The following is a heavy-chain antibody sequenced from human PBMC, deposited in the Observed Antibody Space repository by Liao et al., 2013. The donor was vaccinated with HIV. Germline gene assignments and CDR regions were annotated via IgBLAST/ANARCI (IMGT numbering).Heavy chain of an antibody. V-gene: IGHV4-34*01. CDR1: GGSFSGYY. CDR2: INHRGTT. J-gene: IGHJ4*02. D-gene: IGHD5-24*01. Sequence: QVQLQQWGAGLLKPSETLSLTCAVSGGSFSGYYWSWIRQSPDKGLEWIGEINHRGTTNYNPSLKTPVTISVDTSKNQFSLKVTSVTAADTAMYYCARDGSLDGYFDYWGQGALVTVSS. CDR3: ARDGSLDGYFDY.